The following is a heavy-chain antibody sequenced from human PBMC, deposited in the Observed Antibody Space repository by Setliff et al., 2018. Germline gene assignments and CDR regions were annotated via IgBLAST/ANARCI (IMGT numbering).Heavy chain of an antibody. CDR3: ARDGGEY. CDR2: IKQDGSEK. D-gene: IGHD3-16*01. CDR1: GFTFSDYW. Sequence: PGGSLRLSCAASGFTFSDYWMSWVRQAPGKGLEWVANIKQDGSEKYYVDSVKGRFTISRDNAKNSLYLQMNSLRAEDTAVYYCARDGGEYWGQGTLVTVSS. V-gene: IGHV3-7*01. J-gene: IGHJ4*02.